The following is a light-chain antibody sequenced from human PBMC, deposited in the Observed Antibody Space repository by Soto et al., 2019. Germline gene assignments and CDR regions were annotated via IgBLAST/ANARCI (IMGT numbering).Light chain of an antibody. Sequence: EIVLTQSPATLSFSPGERATLSCRASQSVSSNYLAWYQQKPGQPPRLLIYGTSSRATGIPDSFSGSGSGTDFTLTISRLEPEDFAVYYCQEHRTSPPSWTFGQGTKVEI. J-gene: IGKJ1*01. V-gene: IGKV3-20*01. CDR2: GTS. CDR3: QEHRTSPPSWT. CDR1: QSVSSNY.